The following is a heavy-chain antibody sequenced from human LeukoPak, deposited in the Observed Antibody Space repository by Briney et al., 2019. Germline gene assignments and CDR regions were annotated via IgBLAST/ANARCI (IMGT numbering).Heavy chain of an antibody. J-gene: IGHJ5*02. CDR1: EGTFSGYA. Sequence: SVKVSCKASEGTFSGYAISWVRQAPGQGLEWMGGIIPIFGTANYAQKFQGRVTITADESTSTAYMELSSLRSEDTAVYYCARDPPPYSSSWYWFDPWGQGTLVTVSS. V-gene: IGHV1-69*13. CDR2: IIPIFGTA. D-gene: IGHD6-13*01. CDR3: ARDPPPYSSSWYWFDP.